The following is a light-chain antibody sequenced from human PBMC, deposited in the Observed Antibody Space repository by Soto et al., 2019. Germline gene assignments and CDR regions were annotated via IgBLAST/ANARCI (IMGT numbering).Light chain of an antibody. Sequence: DIQMTQSPSSLSASVGDRVTITCQASQDISNYLNWYQQKPGKAPKLLIYDASNLETGVPSRFSGSGSGTDFTFTISILQPEDIATDYCQQYDNLLFTFGPGTKVDIK. J-gene: IGKJ3*01. CDR2: DAS. CDR3: QQYDNLLFT. CDR1: QDISNY. V-gene: IGKV1-33*01.